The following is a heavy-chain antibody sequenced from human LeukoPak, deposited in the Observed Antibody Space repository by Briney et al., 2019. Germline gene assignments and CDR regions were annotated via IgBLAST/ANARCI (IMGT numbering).Heavy chain of an antibody. Sequence: PSETLSLTCTVYGTSFSSYYWIWIRQPPGKRLEWIGEINHSGTANYNPSLNSRVTISVDTSKNQFSLKLSSVTAADTAVYYCARRRYSSGWYRTWYFDYWGQGTLVTVSS. CDR2: INHSGTA. CDR3: ARRRYSSGWYRTWYFDY. D-gene: IGHD6-19*01. V-gene: IGHV4-34*01. J-gene: IGHJ4*02. CDR1: GTSFSSYY.